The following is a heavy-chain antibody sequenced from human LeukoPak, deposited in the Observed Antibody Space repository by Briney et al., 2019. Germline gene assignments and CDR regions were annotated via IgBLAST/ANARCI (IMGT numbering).Heavy chain of an antibody. Sequence: SETLSLTCTVSGGSTSSSSYYWGWIRQPPGKGLEWIGSIYYSGSTYYNPSLKSRVTISVDTSKNQFSLKLSSVTAADTAVYYLARFPLLTGIRLDGYYFGYWGQGTLVTVSS. V-gene: IGHV4-39*01. CDR3: ARFPLLTGIRLDGYYFGY. CDR2: IYYSGST. D-gene: IGHD7-27*01. J-gene: IGHJ4*02. CDR1: GGSTSSSSYY.